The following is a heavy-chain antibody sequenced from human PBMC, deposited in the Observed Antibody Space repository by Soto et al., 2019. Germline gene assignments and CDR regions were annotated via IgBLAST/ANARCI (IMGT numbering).Heavy chain of an antibody. CDR2: IYHLGTT. J-gene: IGHJ4*02. Sequence: SETLSLTCTVSGDTVSSTRWWSWVRLSPGRGLEWIGDIYHLGTTNYNPSLKSRVTISLDTSKNQFSLKLSSVTAADTAVYYCARANLLSSGYSWFDYWGQGTLVTVSS. D-gene: IGHD3-22*01. CDR3: ARANLLSSGYSWFDY. V-gene: IGHV4-4*02. CDR1: GDTVSSTRW.